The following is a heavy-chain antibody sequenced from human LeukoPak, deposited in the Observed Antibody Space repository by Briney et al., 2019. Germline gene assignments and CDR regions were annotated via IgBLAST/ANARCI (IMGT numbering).Heavy chain of an antibody. CDR3: ASVDYQYYIDD. J-gene: IGHJ4*02. Sequence: PSETLSLTCTVSGGSISSYYWSWIRQPPGKGLEWIGYIYYSGSTRYNPSLKSRVTISIDTSKSQFSLKLSSVTAADTAVYCCASVDYQYYIDDWGQGTLVTVSS. CDR1: GGSISSYY. V-gene: IGHV4-59*01. CDR2: IYYSGST. D-gene: IGHD4-11*01.